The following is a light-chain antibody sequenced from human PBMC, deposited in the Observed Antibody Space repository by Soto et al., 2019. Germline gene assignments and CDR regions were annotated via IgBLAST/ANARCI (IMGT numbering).Light chain of an antibody. V-gene: IGKV3-20*01. CDR3: QQYSSYSPT. J-gene: IGKJ1*01. CDR2: GAS. Sequence: EIEMTQSPSTLSESSGERATLSCRASQSVSGSLAWYQQKPGQAPRLLIYGASSWPTGVPYRFSGSGSGTDFTLTISRLEPDDFAMYYCQQYSSYSPTFGQGTKVDI. CDR1: QSVSGS.